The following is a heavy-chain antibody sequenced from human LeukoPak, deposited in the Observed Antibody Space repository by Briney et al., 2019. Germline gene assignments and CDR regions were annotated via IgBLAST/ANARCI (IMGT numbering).Heavy chain of an antibody. V-gene: IGHV3-23*01. Sequence: GGSLRLSCAASGFTFSSYAMSWVRQAPGKGLEWVSAISGSGGSTYYADSVKGRFTISRDNSKNTLYQQMNSLRAEDTAVYYCAKDHCSSTSCYFYYYGMDVWGQGTTVTVSS. CDR1: GFTFSSYA. J-gene: IGHJ6*02. CDR2: ISGSGGST. D-gene: IGHD2-2*01. CDR3: AKDHCSSTSCYFYYYGMDV.